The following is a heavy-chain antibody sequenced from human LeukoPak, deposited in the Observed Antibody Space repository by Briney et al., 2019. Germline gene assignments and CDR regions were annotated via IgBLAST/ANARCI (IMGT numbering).Heavy chain of an antibody. CDR2: ISGSGGST. Sequence: GGSLRLSCAASGFAFSSHALSWVRQAPGKGLEWVSGISGSGGSTYYADSVKGRFTISRDNSKNTLYLQMNSLRAEDTAVYYCAKDLSWNYRNFDYWGQGTLVTVSS. J-gene: IGHJ4*02. CDR3: AKDLSWNYRNFDY. D-gene: IGHD1-7*01. V-gene: IGHV3-23*01. CDR1: GFAFSSHA.